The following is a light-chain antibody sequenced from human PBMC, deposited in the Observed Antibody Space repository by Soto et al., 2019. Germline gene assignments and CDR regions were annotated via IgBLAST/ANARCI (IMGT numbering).Light chain of an antibody. J-gene: IGLJ1*01. CDR3: QSYASSLSGSV. CDR1: SSNIGADYD. V-gene: IGLV1-40*01. Sequence: QSVLTQPPSVSGAPGQRVTISCTGSSSNIGADYDVHWYQQSPGTAPKFLVYGNNNRPSGVPDRFSGSKSGTSASLAITGLQAQDEADYSCQSYASSLSGSVFGTGTKATV. CDR2: GNN.